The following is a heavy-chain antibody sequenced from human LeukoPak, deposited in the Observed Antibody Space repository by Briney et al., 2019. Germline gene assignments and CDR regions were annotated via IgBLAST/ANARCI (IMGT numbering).Heavy chain of an antibody. CDR3: ARSGSYIAMYYYYAMDV. Sequence: PSETLSLTCTVSGGSISSGGYYWSWIRQHPGKGLEWIGYIYYSGSTYYNPSLKSRVTISVDTSKNQFSLKLSSVTAADTAVYYCARSGSYIAMYYYYAMDVWGQGTTVTVSS. CDR2: IYYSGST. V-gene: IGHV4-31*03. J-gene: IGHJ6*02. CDR1: GGSISSGGYY. D-gene: IGHD3-10*01.